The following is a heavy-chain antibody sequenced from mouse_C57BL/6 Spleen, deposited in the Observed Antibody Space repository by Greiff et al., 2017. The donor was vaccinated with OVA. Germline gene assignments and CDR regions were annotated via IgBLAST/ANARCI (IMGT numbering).Heavy chain of an antibody. CDR3: ARFSFNY. CDR2: INPNNGGT. Sequence: VQLQQSGPELVKPGASVKISCKASGYTFTDYYMNWVKQSHGKSLEWIVDINPNNGGTSYNQKFKGKATLTVDKSSSTAYMELRSLTSEDSAVYYCARFSFNYWGQGTTLTVSS. J-gene: IGHJ2*01. CDR1: GYTFTDYY. V-gene: IGHV1-26*01.